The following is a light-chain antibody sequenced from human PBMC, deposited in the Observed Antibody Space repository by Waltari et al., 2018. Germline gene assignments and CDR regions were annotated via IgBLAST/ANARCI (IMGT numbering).Light chain of an antibody. CDR1: NSDVGIYNY. V-gene: IGLV2-14*03. CDR3: SSYTRSSTLV. Sequence: QSALTQPASVSGSPGQSITISCTGTNSDVGIYNYVSWYQLHPGKAPKLLISDVNRRPSGISDRFSGSNSGSTASLTISGRQAEDEAEYYCSSYTRSSTLVFGGGTKVTVL. CDR2: DVN. J-gene: IGLJ2*01.